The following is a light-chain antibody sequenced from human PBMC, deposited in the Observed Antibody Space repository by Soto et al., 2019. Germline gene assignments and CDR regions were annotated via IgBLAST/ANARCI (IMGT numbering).Light chain of an antibody. CDR1: QSISSN. V-gene: IGKV3-15*01. Sequence: EIVMTQSPATLSVSPGERVTLSCRASQSISSNLAWYQQKPGQAPTLVIFGASTRAPGIPIRFSGSGSGTEFTLTISSLQSVDFAVYYCQQCKSWPLTFGQGTRLEIK. CDR2: GAS. J-gene: IGKJ5*01. CDR3: QQCKSWPLT.